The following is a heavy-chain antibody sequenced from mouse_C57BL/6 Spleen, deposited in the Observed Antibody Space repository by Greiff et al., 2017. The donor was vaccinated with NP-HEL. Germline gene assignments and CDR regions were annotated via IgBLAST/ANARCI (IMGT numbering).Heavy chain of an antibody. CDR3: ARRDWDVEYFDY. Sequence: VQLQQSGPELVKPGASVKISCKASGYSFTGYYMNWVKQSPEKSLEWIGEINPSTGGTTYNQKFKAKATLTVDKSSSTAYMQLKSLTSEDSAVYYCARRDWDVEYFDYWGQGTTLTVSS. D-gene: IGHD4-1*01. J-gene: IGHJ2*01. CDR2: INPSTGGT. CDR1: GYSFTGYY. V-gene: IGHV1-42*01.